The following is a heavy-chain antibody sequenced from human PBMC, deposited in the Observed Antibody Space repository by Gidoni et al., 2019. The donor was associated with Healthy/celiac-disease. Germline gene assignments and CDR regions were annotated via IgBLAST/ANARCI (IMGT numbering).Heavy chain of an antibody. CDR3: AKDIVVVPAAKDY. CDR2: ISGSGGST. J-gene: IGHJ4*02. Sequence: EVQLLESGGGLVQPGGYLRLSCAASGFTFSSYAMSWVRQAPGKGLELVSAISGSGGSTYYADSVKGRFTISRDNSKNTLYLQMNSLRAEDTAVYYCAKDIVVVPAAKDYWGQGTLVTVSS. D-gene: IGHD2-2*01. CDR1: GFTFSSYA. V-gene: IGHV3-23*01.